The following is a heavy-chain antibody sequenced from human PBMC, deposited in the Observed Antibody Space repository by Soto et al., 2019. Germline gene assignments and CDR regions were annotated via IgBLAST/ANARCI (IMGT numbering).Heavy chain of an antibody. CDR2: ISSSSNYI. CDR1: GFTFNSYS. J-gene: IGHJ4*02. CDR3: ARDLVGATI. D-gene: IGHD1-26*01. Sequence: EVQLVESGGGLVKPGGSLRLSCAASGFTFNSYSMNWVRQAPGKGLEWVSSISSSSNYIYYADSMKGRFTISRDNAKNSLYLQMNSLRAEDTGVYYCARDLVGATIWGPGTLVTVSS. V-gene: IGHV3-21*01.